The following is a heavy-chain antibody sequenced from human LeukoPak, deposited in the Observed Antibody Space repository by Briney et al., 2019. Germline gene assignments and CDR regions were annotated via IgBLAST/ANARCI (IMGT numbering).Heavy chain of an antibody. V-gene: IGHV1-2*02. Sequence: GASVKVSCKASGYTFTGYYMHWVRQAPGQGLEWMGWINPNSGGTNYAQKLQGRVTMTRDTSISTAYMELSRLRSDDTAVYYCAREGSGYDKTFDYWGQGTLVTVSS. D-gene: IGHD5-12*01. CDR1: GYTFTGYY. CDR3: AREGSGYDKTFDY. CDR2: INPNSGGT. J-gene: IGHJ4*02.